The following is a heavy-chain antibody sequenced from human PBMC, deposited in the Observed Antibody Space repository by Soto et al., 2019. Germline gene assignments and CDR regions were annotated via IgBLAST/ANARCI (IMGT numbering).Heavy chain of an antibody. V-gene: IGHV1-46*01. CDR3: ARRRYCGGDCYSDFDY. Sequence: QVQLVQSGAEVKKPGASVKVSCKASGYTFTSYYMHWVRQAPGQGLEWMGIINPSGGSTSYAQKFQGRVTMTRDTSTSKVYMELSSLRSEDTAVYYCARRRYCGGDCYSDFDYWGQGTLVTVSS. J-gene: IGHJ4*02. CDR1: GYTFTSYY. CDR2: INPSGGST. D-gene: IGHD2-21*02.